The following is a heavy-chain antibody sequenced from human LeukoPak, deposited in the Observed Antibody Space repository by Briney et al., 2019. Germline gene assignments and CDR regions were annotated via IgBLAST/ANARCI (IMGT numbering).Heavy chain of an antibody. Sequence: GGSLRLSCEASGFTFSSYAMSWVRQAPGKGLEWISGTSGSGGSTYYANSVKGRFTISRDNSKNTLYLEMNSLRAEDTAVYYCAKNGGSQCYSHLDYWGRGSLVTVSS. CDR1: GFTFSSYA. J-gene: IGHJ4*02. D-gene: IGHD2-15*01. CDR3: AKNGGSQCYSHLDY. CDR2: TSGSGGST. V-gene: IGHV3-23*01.